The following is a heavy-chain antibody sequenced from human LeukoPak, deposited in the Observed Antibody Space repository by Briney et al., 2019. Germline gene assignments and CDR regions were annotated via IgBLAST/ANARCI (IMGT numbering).Heavy chain of an antibody. J-gene: IGHJ4*02. V-gene: IGHV4-39*02. Sequence: SETLSLTCTVSGGSISSSSYYWGWIRQPPGKGLEWIGSIYYSGSTYYNPSLKSRVTISLDTSKNQFSLKLSSVTAADTAVYYCAREGYSSGWSGYWGQGTLVTVSS. CDR2: IYYSGST. D-gene: IGHD6-19*01. CDR3: AREGYSSGWSGY. CDR1: GGSISSSSYY.